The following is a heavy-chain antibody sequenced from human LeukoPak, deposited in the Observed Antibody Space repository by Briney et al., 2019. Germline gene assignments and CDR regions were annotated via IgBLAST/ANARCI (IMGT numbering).Heavy chain of an antibody. D-gene: IGHD4-23*01. J-gene: IGHJ2*01. V-gene: IGHV4-39*07. Sequence: ETLSLTCTVSGGSISSSSYYWGWIRQPPGKGLEWIGSIYYSGSTYYNPSLKSQVTISVDTSKNQFSLKLSSVTAADTAVYYCARDGAVVTTYWYFDLWGRGTLVTVSS. CDR3: ARDGAVVTTYWYFDL. CDR2: IYYSGST. CDR1: GGSISSSSYY.